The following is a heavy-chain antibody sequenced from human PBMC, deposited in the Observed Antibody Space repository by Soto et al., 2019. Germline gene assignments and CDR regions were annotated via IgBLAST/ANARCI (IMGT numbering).Heavy chain of an antibody. Sequence: GKGMEWFGEINHSRSTNYNPSLNSRVTISVDTSKNQFSLKLSSVTAADTAVYYCARIGLQKPYYYDSSGYMVPDYWGQGTLVSVSS. J-gene: IGHJ4*02. CDR2: INHSRST. CDR3: ARIGLQKPYYYDSSGYMVPDY. D-gene: IGHD3-22*01. V-gene: IGHV4-34*01.